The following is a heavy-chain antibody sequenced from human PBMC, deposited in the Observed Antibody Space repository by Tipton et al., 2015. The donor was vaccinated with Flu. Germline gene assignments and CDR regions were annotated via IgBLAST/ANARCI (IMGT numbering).Heavy chain of an antibody. CDR3: ARDRLYSASVGYFYVGASDV. J-gene: IGHJ3*01. Sequence: TLSLTCTVSGGSMSNNFWSWFRQPAEKGLEWIGRIYASGVTNYNPSLKSRVTMSIDTSKNQFSLKLTAVTAADTAVYYCARDRLYSASVGYFYVGASDVWGQGTMVTVPP. CDR1: GGSMSNNF. CDR2: IYASGVT. V-gene: IGHV4-4*07. D-gene: IGHD3-22*01.